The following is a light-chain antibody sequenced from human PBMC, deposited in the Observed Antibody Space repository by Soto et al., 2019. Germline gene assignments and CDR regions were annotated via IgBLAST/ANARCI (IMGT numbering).Light chain of an antibody. Sequence: DIVLTQSPGTLSLSPGERATLSCRASQSASSSYLAWYQQKPGQAPRLLIYGASSRATGIPDRFSGSGSGTDFTLTISRLEPEDFAVYYCQVYGSSLWTFGQGTKVEVK. CDR2: GAS. V-gene: IGKV3-20*01. CDR3: QVYGSSLWT. J-gene: IGKJ1*01. CDR1: QSASSSY.